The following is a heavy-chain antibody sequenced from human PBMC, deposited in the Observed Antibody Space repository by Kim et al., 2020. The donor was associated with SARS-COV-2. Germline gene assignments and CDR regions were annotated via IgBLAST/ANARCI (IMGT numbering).Heavy chain of an antibody. Sequence: GGSLRLSCAASGFTFSSYGMHWVRQAPGKGLEWVAVIWYDGSNKYYADSVKGRFTISRDNSKNTLYLQMNSLRAEDTAVYYCARDGYYYDSRGGCFDPWGQGTLVTVSS. V-gene: IGHV3-33*08. CDR1: GFTFSSYG. CDR2: IWYDGSNK. J-gene: IGHJ5*02. CDR3: ARDGYYYDSRGGCFDP. D-gene: IGHD3-22*01.